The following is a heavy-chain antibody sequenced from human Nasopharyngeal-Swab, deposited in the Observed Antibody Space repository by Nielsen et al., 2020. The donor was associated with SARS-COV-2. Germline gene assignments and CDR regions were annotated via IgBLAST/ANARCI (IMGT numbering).Heavy chain of an antibody. CDR1: GFTFSSYG. CDR3: ARDVVVVAAFYYYYYGMDV. CDR2: IWYDESNK. J-gene: IGHJ6*02. Sequence: GESLKISCAASGFTFSSYGMHWVRQAPGKGLEWVAVIWYDESNKYYADSVKGRFTISRDNSKNTLYLQMNSLRAEDTAVYYCARDVVVVAAFYYYYYGMDVWGQGTTVTVSS. V-gene: IGHV3-33*01. D-gene: IGHD2-15*01.